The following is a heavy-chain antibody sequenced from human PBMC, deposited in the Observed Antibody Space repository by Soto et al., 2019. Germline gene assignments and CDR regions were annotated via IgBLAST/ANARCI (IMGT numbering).Heavy chain of an antibody. V-gene: IGHV3-30*04. CDR1: GFTFSSYY. Sequence: QVPLVESGGGVVQPGRSLRLSCAASGFTFSSYYIHWVRQAPGKGLEWVAVISHDGTKQYYADSVKGRFSISRDNSQNTPYLQMNSLRLDDTAIYYCARDSADNDNWQKTSPLTAYWGQGTLVTVSS. D-gene: IGHD1-1*01. CDR2: ISHDGTKQ. J-gene: IGHJ4*02. CDR3: ARDSADNDNWQKTSPLTAY.